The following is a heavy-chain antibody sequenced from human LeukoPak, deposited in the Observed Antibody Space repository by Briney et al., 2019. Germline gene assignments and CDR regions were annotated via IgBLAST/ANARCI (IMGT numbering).Heavy chain of an antibody. CDR2: IHSDGSST. CDR1: VFTFSSYW. V-gene: IGHV3-74*01. J-gene: IGHJ1*01. CDR3: ARGGSTYFQH. D-gene: IGHD5/OR15-5a*01. Sequence: GGSLRLSCVASVFTFSSYWMHWVRQAPWKGLVWVSRIHSDGSSTNYADSVKGRHTISRDNAKNTLFLQMNSLRAEDTAVYYCARGGSTYFQHWGQGTLVTVSS.